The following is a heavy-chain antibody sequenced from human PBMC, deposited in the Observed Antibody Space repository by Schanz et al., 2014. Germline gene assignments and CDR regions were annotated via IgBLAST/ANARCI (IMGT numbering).Heavy chain of an antibody. Sequence: EVQLVESGGGFVQPGGSLRLSCAASGFTFSVYWMHWVRQPPGEGLVSVSRISGDGTTTSYADSVKGRFTISRDNAKNTVYLQMTSLRVEDTAVYYCARGGADSAMAHEYWGRGTLVTVSS. CDR1: GFTFSVYW. V-gene: IGHV3-74*01. CDR3: ARGGADSAMAHEY. D-gene: IGHD5-18*01. J-gene: IGHJ4*02. CDR2: ISGDGTTT.